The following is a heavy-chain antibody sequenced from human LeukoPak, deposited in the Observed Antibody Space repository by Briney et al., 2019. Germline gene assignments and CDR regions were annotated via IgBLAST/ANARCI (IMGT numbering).Heavy chain of an antibody. D-gene: IGHD3-9*01. CDR2: IRYDGSNK. CDR3: AKDSVDDILTGGRLNAFDI. CDR1: GFTFSSYG. J-gene: IGHJ3*02. Sequence: QPGGSLRLSCTASGFTFSSYGMHWVSQAPGKGLEWVAFIRYDGSNKYYADSVKGRFTISRDNAKNSLYLQMNSLRAEDTALYYCAKDSVDDILTGGRLNAFDIWGQGTMVTVSS. V-gene: IGHV3-30*02.